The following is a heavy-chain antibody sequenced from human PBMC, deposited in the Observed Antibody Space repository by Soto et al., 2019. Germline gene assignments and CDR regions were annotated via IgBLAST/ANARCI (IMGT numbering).Heavy chain of an antibody. CDR3: ALSFSQTNIDV. V-gene: IGHV1-2*02. Sequence: ASVKVSCKASGYTFTGYYLHWVRQAPGQGLEWMGYINPDSGRTRYAQKFQGTVTMTRDTSITTAYLELSSLKYDDSAIFYCALSFSQTNIDVWGQGTSVTVSS. J-gene: IGHJ6*01. CDR1: GYTFTGYY. CDR2: INPDSGRT.